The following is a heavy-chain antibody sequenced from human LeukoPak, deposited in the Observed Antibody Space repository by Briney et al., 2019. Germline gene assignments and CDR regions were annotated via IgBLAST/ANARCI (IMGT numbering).Heavy chain of an antibody. V-gene: IGHV3-7*01. Sequence: QAGGSLRLSCAASGFTISSYWMSWVRQAPGKGLEWVANIKQDGSEKYYVDSVKGRFTISRDNAKNSLYLQMNSLRVEDTAVYYCAGARGVDYWGQGTLVTVSS. J-gene: IGHJ4*02. CDR1: GFTISSYW. CDR2: IKQDGSEK. CDR3: AGARGVDY. D-gene: IGHD3-10*01.